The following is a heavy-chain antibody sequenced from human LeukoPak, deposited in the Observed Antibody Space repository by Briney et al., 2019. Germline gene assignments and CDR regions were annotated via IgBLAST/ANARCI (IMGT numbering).Heavy chain of an antibody. D-gene: IGHD2-2*01. CDR2: INSDGRST. Sequence: GSLRLSCAASGFTFSSYWMHWVRQTPGKGLVLVSRINSDGRSTSYADSVKGRFTISRDNAKNTLYLQMNSLRAEDTAVYYCAKGDESVVVPAAIRHYYYYGMDVWGQGTTVTVSS. CDR1: GFTFSSYW. V-gene: IGHV3-74*01. J-gene: IGHJ6*02. CDR3: AKGDESVVVPAAIRHYYYYGMDV.